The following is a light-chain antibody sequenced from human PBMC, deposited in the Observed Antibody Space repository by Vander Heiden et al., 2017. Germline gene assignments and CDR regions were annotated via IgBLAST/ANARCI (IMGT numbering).Light chain of an antibody. J-gene: IGKJ4*01. CDR3: QQYEVYPHT. Sequence: AIRMIQAPSSFSASAGDRVTITCRASQDISSYLAWYQQKPGKAPNLLIYAASTLQSGVPSRFSGSASGTDFTLTISYLQSEDFAIYYCQQYEVYPHTFGGGTKVEIK. V-gene: IGKV1-8*01. CDR2: AAS. CDR1: QDISSY.